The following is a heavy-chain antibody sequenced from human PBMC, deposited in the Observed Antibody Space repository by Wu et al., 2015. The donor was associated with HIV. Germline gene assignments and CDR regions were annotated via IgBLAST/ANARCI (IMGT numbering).Heavy chain of an antibody. V-gene: IGHV1-2*02. J-gene: IGHJ5*02. CDR3: AREFYDLSRSQKATNWFDP. CDR2: INPNSGGT. CDR1: GYPFTGYY. Sequence: QVQLVQSGAEMKKPGASVKVSCKTSGYPFTGYYIHWVRQAPGQRLEWVGWINPNSGGTMSAEEFQGRVTMTGDTSISTAYMELSRLTSDDTAVYFCAREFYDLSRSQKATNWFDPWGQGTLVTVSS. D-gene: IGHD3-3*01.